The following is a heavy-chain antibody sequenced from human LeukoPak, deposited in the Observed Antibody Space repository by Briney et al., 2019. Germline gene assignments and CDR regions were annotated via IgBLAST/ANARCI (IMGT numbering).Heavy chain of an antibody. CDR1: GFTFSSYG. D-gene: IGHD3-22*01. Sequence: GRSLRLSCAASGFTFSSYGMHWVRQAPGKGLEWVAVISYDGSNKYYADSVKGRFTVSRDNSKNTLYLQMNSLRAEDTAVYFCVEGGAPSYYDGSGDAYFDYWGQGTLVTVSS. CDR2: ISYDGSNK. CDR3: VEGGAPSYYDGSGDAYFDY. V-gene: IGHV3-30*18. J-gene: IGHJ4*02.